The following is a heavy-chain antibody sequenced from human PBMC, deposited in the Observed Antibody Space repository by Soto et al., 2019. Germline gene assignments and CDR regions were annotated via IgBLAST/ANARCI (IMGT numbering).Heavy chain of an antibody. J-gene: IGHJ4*02. V-gene: IGHV3-30*18. CDR3: AKVPGGYSASDY. Sequence: QVQLVESGGGVVQPGRSLRLSCAASGFTFSSYGMHWVRQAPGKGLEWVAVISYDGSNKYYADSVKGRFTISRDNSKNTLYLQMNSLRAEDAAVYYCAKVPGGYSASDYWRQGTLLTVSS. CDR1: GFTFSSYG. D-gene: IGHD2-21*01. CDR2: ISYDGSNK.